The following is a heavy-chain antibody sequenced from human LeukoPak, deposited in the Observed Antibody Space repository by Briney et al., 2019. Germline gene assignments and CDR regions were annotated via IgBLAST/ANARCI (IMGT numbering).Heavy chain of an antibody. CDR3: ASFRYYDNVWGSYRYMDNY. D-gene: IGHD3-16*02. CDR2: ISSGGSNI. CDR1: GFTFSSYE. V-gene: IGHV3-48*03. J-gene: IGHJ4*02. Sequence: GGSLRLSCAASGFTFSSYEMNWVRQAPGKGLEWVSYISSGGSNIYYADSVEGRFTISRDNAKNSPYLQMNSLRAEDTAVYYCASFRYYDNVWGSYRYMDNYWGQGTLVTVSS.